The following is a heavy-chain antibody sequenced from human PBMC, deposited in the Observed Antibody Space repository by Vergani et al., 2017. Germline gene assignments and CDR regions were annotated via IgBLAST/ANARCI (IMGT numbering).Heavy chain of an antibody. CDR3: AKDYCGGDCYSFDY. CDR2: ILYDGSNK. V-gene: IGHV3-30*18. J-gene: IGHJ4*02. D-gene: IGHD2-21*01. Sequence: VQLVESGGGVVQPGRSLRISCAASGFTFSGYGMHWVRQAPGKGLEWVAVILYDGSNKYYADAVKGRFTISRDNSTNTLYLQMNSLRAEDTAVYYCAKDYCGGDCYSFDYGGQGTLVTVS. CDR1: GFTFSGYG.